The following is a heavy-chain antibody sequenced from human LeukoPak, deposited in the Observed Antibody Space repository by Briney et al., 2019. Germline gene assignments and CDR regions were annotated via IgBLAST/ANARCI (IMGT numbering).Heavy chain of an antibody. V-gene: IGHV3-21*04. D-gene: IGHD3-10*01. CDR3: AKGRHYGDPYYFDY. Sequence: GRSLRLSCAASGFTFSSYAMHWVRQAPGKGLEWVSSITRSNYIYYADSVKGRFTISRDNAKNSLYLQMNSLRAEDTAVYYCAKGRHYGDPYYFDYWGQGTLVTVSS. J-gene: IGHJ4*02. CDR2: ITRSNYI. CDR1: GFTFSSYA.